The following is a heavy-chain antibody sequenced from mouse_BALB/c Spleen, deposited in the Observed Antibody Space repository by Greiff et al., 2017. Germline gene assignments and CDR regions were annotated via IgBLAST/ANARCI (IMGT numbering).Heavy chain of an antibody. J-gene: IGHJ4*01. CDR2: IWAGGST. CDR3: ANYYGNYVGYAMDY. D-gene: IGHD2-1*01. V-gene: IGHV2-9*02. CDR1: GFSLTSYG. Sequence: VHLVESGPGLVAPSQSLSITCTVSGFSLTSYGVHWVRQPPGKGLEWLGVIWAGGSTNYNSALMSRLSISKDNSKSQVFLKMNSLQTDDTAMYYCANYYGNYVGYAMDYWGQGTSVTVSS.